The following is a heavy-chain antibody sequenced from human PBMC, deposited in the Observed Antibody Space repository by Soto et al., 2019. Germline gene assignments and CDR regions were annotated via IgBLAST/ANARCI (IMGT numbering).Heavy chain of an antibody. CDR1: GFTFSSYA. Sequence: GGSLRLSCAASGFTFSSYAMSWVRQAPGKGLEWVSAISGSGGSTYYADSVKGRFIISRDNSKNKVYLQIDSVGPEDTAVYYCAKVGVRGVPSYFSMDVWGQGTTVTVSS. J-gene: IGHJ6*02. CDR2: ISGSGGST. D-gene: IGHD3-10*01. CDR3: AKVGVRGVPSYFSMDV. V-gene: IGHV3-23*01.